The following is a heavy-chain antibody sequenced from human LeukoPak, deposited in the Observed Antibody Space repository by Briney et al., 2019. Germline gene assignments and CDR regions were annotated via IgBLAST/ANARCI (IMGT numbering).Heavy chain of an antibody. J-gene: IGHJ4*02. Sequence: GGSLRLSCAASGFTVSSNYISWVRQALGKGLEWVSVIYSGGSTYYADSVKGRFTISRDNSKNTLYLQMNSLKAGDTAVYYCVRGDYGDYTLFDYWGQGTRVTVSS. CDR1: GFTVSSNY. CDR2: IYSGGST. CDR3: VRGDYGDYTLFDY. V-gene: IGHV3-53*01. D-gene: IGHD4-17*01.